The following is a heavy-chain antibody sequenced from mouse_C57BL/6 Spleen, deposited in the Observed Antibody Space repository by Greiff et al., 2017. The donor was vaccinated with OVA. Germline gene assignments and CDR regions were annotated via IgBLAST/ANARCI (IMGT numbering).Heavy chain of an antibody. Sequence: QVRLQQPGAELVKPGASVKLSCKSSGYTFTSYWMQWVKQRPGQGLEWIGEIDPSDSYTNYNQKFKGKATLTVDTSSSTAYMQLSSLTSEDSAVYYCARGRGNYDYWGQGTTLTVSS. CDR1: GYTFTSYW. J-gene: IGHJ2*01. CDR2: IDPSDSYT. D-gene: IGHD2-1*01. CDR3: ARGRGNYDY. V-gene: IGHV1-50*01.